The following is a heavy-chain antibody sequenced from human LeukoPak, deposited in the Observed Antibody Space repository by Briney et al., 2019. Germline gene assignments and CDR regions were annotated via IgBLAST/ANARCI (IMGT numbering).Heavy chain of an antibody. D-gene: IGHD4-11*01. CDR2: IIPIFGTA. CDR3: ARGPADYPYYYYYYMDV. J-gene: IGHJ6*03. CDR1: GGTFTNHS. Sequence: GASVKVSCKASGGTFTNHSLSWVRQAPGQGLEWMGGIIPIFGTANYAQKFQGRVTITTDESTSTAYMELSSLRSEDTAVYYCARGPADYPYYYYYYMDVWGKGTTVTVSS. V-gene: IGHV1-69*05.